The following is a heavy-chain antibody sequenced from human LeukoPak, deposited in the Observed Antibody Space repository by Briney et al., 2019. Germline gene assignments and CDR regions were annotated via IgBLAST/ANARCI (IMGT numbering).Heavy chain of an antibody. CDR3: FRSCQLLSNWFDP. CDR2: MNPNSGNT. V-gene: IGHV1-8*01. J-gene: IGHJ5*02. Sequence: ASVKVSCKASGYTFTSYDINWVRQATGQGLEWMGWMNPNSGNTGYAQKFQGRVTMTRNTSISTAYMELSSLRSEDTAVYYCFRSCQLLSNWFDPWGQGTLVTVSS. D-gene: IGHD2-2*01. CDR1: GYTFTSYD.